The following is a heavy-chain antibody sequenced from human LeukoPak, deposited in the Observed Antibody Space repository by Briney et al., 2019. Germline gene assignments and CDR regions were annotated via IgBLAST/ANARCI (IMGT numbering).Heavy chain of an antibody. Sequence: SQILSLTCAISGDSVSSNNVTWNWIRQSPSRGLGWLGRTYYRSTRYNDYAVSVRGRITVNPDTSKNQFSLHLNSVTPEDTAVYYCARRLTQYDCYDPWGQGILVTVSS. CDR1: GDSVSSNNVT. CDR3: ARRLTQYDCYDP. V-gene: IGHV6-1*01. D-gene: IGHD2-2*01. J-gene: IGHJ5*02. CDR2: TYYRSTRYN.